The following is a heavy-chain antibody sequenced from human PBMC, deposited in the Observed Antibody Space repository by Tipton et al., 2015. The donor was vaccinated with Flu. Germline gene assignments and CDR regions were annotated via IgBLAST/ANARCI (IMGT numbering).Heavy chain of an antibody. Sequence: QLVQSGAEVKKPGASAKVSCKASGYTFTGYYMHWVRQAPGQGLEWMGRINPNSGGTNYAQKFQGRVTMTRDTSISTAYMELSRLRSDDTAVYYCARSGWELHRDFDDWGQGTLVTVSS. D-gene: IGHD1-26*01. J-gene: IGHJ4*02. CDR3: ARSGWELHRDFDD. V-gene: IGHV1-2*06. CDR2: INPNSGGT. CDR1: GYTFTGYY.